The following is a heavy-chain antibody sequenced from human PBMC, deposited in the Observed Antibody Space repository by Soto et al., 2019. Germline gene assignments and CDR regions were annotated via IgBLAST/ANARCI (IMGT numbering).Heavy chain of an antibody. D-gene: IGHD3-10*01. V-gene: IGHV3-11*01. CDR3: ARTMQLWSYGMDV. CDR1: GFTFSDYY. J-gene: IGHJ6*02. CDR2: ISSSGSTI. Sequence: GSLRLSCAASGFTFSDYYMSWIRQAPGKGLEWVSYISSSGSTIYYADSVKGRFTISRDNAKKSLYLQMNSLRAEDTAVYYCARTMQLWSYGMDVWGQGTTVTVSS.